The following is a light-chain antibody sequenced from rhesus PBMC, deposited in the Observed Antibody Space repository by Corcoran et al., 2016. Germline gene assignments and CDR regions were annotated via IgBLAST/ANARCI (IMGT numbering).Light chain of an antibody. CDR3: LQYFTSPFI. V-gene: IGKV1-22*01. CDR2: KTS. Sequence: DIQMTQSPSSLSASVGDTVTMTCRASQSVSNWLDWYQQKPGKAPKLLIYKTSNLKSGVPSRFSGSGYGTDFTLNINSLQPEDFATYYCLQYFTSPFIFGPGTRLDIK. J-gene: IGKJ3*01. CDR1: QSVSNW.